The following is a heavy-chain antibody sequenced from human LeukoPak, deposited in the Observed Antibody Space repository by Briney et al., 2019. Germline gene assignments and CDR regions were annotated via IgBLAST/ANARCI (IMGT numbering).Heavy chain of an antibody. V-gene: IGHV4-34*01. CDR2: INHSGST. J-gene: IGHJ4*02. CDR1: GGSFSGYY. D-gene: IGHD3-10*01. CDR3: ARESYYGSGSYSSRDY. Sequence: SETLSLTCAVYGGSFSGYYWNWIRQPPGKGLEWIGEINHSGSTNYNPSLKSRVTISVDTSKNQFSLKLSSVTAADTAVYYCARESYYGSGSYSSRDYWGQGTLVTVSS.